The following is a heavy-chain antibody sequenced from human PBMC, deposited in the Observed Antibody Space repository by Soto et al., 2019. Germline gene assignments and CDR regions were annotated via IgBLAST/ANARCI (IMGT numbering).Heavy chain of an antibody. CDR2: IYYSGST. D-gene: IGHD2-2*01. CDR3: ARYCSSTSCYDYYYYYGMDV. Sequence: PSETLSLTCTVSGGSISSGGYYWSWIRQHPGKGLEWVGYIYYSGSTYYNPSLKSRVTIPVDTSKNQFSLKLSSVTAADTAVYYCARYCSSTSCYDYYYYYGMDVWGQGTTVTVSS. CDR1: GGSISSGGYY. V-gene: IGHV4-31*03. J-gene: IGHJ6*02.